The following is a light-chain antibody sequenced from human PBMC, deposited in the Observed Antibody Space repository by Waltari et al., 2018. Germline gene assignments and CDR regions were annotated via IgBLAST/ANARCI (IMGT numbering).Light chain of an antibody. CDR2: DAS. CDR1: QSLSRP. CDR3: QHYVTLPAT. Sequence: EIVLTQSPGTLSLSPGERDTLSCRTSQSLSRPLAWYKQKPGQAPRLLIYDASRSATCIPDRFIGSGSGTDFSLTIIRLEPEDFAVYYCQHYVTLPATFGQGTRVELK. V-gene: IGKV3-20*01. J-gene: IGKJ1*01.